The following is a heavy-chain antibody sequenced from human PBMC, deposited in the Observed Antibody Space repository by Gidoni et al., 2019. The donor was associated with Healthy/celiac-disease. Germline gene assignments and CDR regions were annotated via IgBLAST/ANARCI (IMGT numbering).Heavy chain of an antibody. CDR1: GFTFGDYA. CDR2: IRSKEYGGTT. D-gene: IGHD6-13*01. Sequence: EVQLVESGGGLVQPGRSLRLSCTASGFTFGDYAMSWVRQAPGKGRGWVGFIRSKEYGGTTEYAASVKGRFTISIDDSKSIDYLQMNSLKTEDTAVYYCTSGDSSPILTSDYWGQGTLVTVSS. CDR3: TSGDSSPILTSDY. J-gene: IGHJ4*02. V-gene: IGHV3-49*04.